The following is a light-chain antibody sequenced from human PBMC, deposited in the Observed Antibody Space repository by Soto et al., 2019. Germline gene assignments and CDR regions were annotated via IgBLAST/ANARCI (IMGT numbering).Light chain of an antibody. CDR2: DAT. J-gene: IGKJ2*01. V-gene: IGKV3-11*01. Sequence: EIVLTQSPATLSLSPGERASLSCRASQNVSSYLAWYQQKPGQAPRLLIYDATNRATGVPARFSGSGSGTDFTLTISNLEPEDFAVYYCQELTNWPPVTFGQGTKLEI. CDR3: QELTNWPPVT. CDR1: QNVSSY.